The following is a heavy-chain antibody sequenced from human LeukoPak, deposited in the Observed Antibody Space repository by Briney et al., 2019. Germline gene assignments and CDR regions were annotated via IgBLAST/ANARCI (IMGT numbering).Heavy chain of an antibody. V-gene: IGHV4-61*05. Sequence: PSETLSLTCTVSGGSIRSSYYYWGWIRQPPGKGLEWIGEIHHSGSTNHNPSLRSRVTISVDKSNNQFSLKLSSVTAADTAVYYCARAPPCSSDWWCDDPWGQGTLVTVSS. J-gene: IGHJ5*02. CDR2: IHHSGST. CDR1: GGSIRSSYYY. CDR3: ARAPPCSSDWWCDDP. D-gene: IGHD6-19*01.